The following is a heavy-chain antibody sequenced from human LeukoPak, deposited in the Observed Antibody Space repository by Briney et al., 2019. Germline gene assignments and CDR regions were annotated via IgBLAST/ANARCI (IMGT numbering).Heavy chain of an antibody. Sequence: ASVKVSCKASGYTFTSYGISWVRRAPGQGLEWMGWISAYNGNTNYAQKLQGRVTMTTDTSTSTAYMELRSLRSDDTAVYYCARGQTACSSTSCYYYYGMDVWGQGTTVTVSS. CDR2: ISAYNGNT. D-gene: IGHD2-2*01. J-gene: IGHJ6*02. CDR3: ARGQTACSSTSCYYYYGMDV. CDR1: GYTFTSYG. V-gene: IGHV1-18*01.